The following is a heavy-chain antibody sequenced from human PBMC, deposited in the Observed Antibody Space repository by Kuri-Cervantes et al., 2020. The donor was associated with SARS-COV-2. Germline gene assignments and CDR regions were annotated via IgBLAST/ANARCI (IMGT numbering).Heavy chain of an antibody. V-gene: IGHV4-39*01. J-gene: IGHJ4*02. CDR3: ASVPGIGYYFDY. CDR2: VYDSGST. D-gene: IGHD3-10*01. CDR1: GGSISSSGYY. Sequence: SETLSLTCTVSGGSISSSGYYWGWIRQPPGKGLEWTGSVYDSGSTYYNPSLKSRVTISVDTSKNQFSLKLSSVTAADTAVYYCASVPGIGYYFDYWGQGTLVTVSS.